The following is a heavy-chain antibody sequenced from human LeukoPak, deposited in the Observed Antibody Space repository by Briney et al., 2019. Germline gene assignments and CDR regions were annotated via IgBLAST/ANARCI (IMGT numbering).Heavy chain of an antibody. V-gene: IGHV3-15*01. D-gene: IGHD5-18*01. CDR1: GFTFSNTW. CDR3: TTAGGIQLWLRNYFDY. Sequence: GGSLRLSCAASGFTFSNTWMSWVRQAPGKGLEWVGRIKSKTDGGATDYAAPVKGRFTISRDDSKTTLYLQMNSLKTEDTAVYYCTTAGGIQLWLRNYFDYWGQGTLVTVSS. CDR2: IKSKTDGGAT. J-gene: IGHJ4*02.